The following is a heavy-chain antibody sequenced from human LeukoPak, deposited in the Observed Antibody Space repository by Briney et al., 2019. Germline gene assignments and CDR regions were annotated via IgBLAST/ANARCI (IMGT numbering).Heavy chain of an antibody. J-gene: IGHJ4*02. V-gene: IGHV1-46*01. CDR3: ARGVVRGGWHHLFDY. CDR1: GYTFSSYY. D-gene: IGHD6-19*01. CDR2: IIPSDGFT. Sequence: ASVKVSCKASGYTFSSYYVHWVRQAPGQGLEWMGMIIPSDGFTSYAQKFQGRVTMTRDMSTSTVYMELSSLRSDDTAVYYCARGVVRGGWHHLFDYWGQGTLVTVSS.